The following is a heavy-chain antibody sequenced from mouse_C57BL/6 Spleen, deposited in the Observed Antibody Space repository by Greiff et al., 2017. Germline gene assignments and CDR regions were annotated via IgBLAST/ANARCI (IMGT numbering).Heavy chain of an antibody. J-gene: IGHJ3*01. CDR3: ANMYGNYVRFAY. CDR1: GYTFTDYY. D-gene: IGHD2-10*02. V-gene: IGHV1-26*01. Sequence: VQLQQSGPELVKPGASVKISCKASGYTFTDYYMNWVKQSHGKSLEWIGDINPNNGGTSYNQKFKGKATLTVDKSSSTAYMELRSLTSEDSAVDYCANMYGNYVRFAYWGQGTLVTVSA. CDR2: INPNNGGT.